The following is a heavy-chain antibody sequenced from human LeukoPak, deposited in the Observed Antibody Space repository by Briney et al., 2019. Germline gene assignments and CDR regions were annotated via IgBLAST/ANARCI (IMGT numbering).Heavy chain of an antibody. CDR3: ARGADCRNTDCYADPFDS. CDR2: LYSGGAS. CDR1: GFTISTNY. Sequence: GGSLRLSCAASGFTISTNYMSWVRQGPGKGLEGVSVLYSGGASHYADSAKGRFTISRDNSRNMLYLQMNSLRAEDTAIYYCARGADCRNTDCYADPFDSWGQGTLVTVSS. D-gene: IGHD2-21*01. J-gene: IGHJ4*02. V-gene: IGHV3-66*01.